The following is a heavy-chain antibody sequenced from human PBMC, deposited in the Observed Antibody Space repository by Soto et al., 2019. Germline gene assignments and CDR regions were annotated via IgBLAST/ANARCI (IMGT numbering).Heavy chain of an antibody. CDR3: AKGRYDFWSPYYFDS. V-gene: IGHV3-9*01. Sequence: WRSLRLSCVVTGFNFDDFAMHWVRQAPGKGLEWVSGITWNSRVLAYADSVKGRFTISRDNARNSLYLQMDSLRDEDTALYYCAKGRYDFWSPYYFDSWGQGTLVNVSS. CDR1: GFNFDDFA. CDR2: ITWNSRVL. J-gene: IGHJ4*02. D-gene: IGHD3-3*01.